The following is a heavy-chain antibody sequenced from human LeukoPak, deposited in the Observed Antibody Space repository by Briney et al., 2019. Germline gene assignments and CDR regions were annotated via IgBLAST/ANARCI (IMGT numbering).Heavy chain of an antibody. CDR3: ARASGYGSGRYRNTNLDY. J-gene: IGHJ4*02. Sequence: AGGSLRLSCAGSGFTFSNYSINWVRQAPGKGLEWVSSISPSSHYIYYADSVRGRFTISRDNARNSLYLQMNSLRPEDAAVYYCARASGYGSGRYRNTNLDYWGQGTLVTVSS. V-gene: IGHV3-21*01. CDR1: GFTFSNYS. CDR2: ISPSSHYI. D-gene: IGHD3-10*01.